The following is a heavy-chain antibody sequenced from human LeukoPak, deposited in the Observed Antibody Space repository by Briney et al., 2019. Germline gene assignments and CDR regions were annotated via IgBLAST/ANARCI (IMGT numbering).Heavy chain of an antibody. CDR3: ARDRLRYFDWLLS. V-gene: IGHV3-21*01. CDR1: GFTFSYYS. Sequence: GSLRLSCAASGFTFSYYSMIWVRQAPGKGLEWVSSISSSNSYIYYADSVKGRFTISRDNAKNSLSLQMNSLRAEDTAVYYCARDRLRYFDWLLSWGQGTLVTVSS. CDR2: ISSSNSYI. J-gene: IGHJ5*02. D-gene: IGHD3-9*01.